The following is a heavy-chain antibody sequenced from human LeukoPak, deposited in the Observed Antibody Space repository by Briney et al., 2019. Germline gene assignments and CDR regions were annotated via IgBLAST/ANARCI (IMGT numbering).Heavy chain of an antibody. J-gene: IGHJ6*02. D-gene: IGHD1-26*01. Sequence: PGGSLRLSCAASGFTFSSYWMSWVRQAPGKGLEWVANIKQDGSEKYYVDSVKGRFTISRGNAKNSLYLQMNSLRAEDTAVYYCARDTATAYYYYYGMDVWGQGTTVTVSS. CDR1: GFTFSSYW. CDR2: IKQDGSEK. CDR3: ARDTATAYYYYYGMDV. V-gene: IGHV3-7*01.